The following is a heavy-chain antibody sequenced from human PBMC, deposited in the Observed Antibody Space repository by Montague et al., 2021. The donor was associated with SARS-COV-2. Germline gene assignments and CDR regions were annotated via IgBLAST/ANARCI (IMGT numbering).Heavy chain of an antibody. CDR2: IYYSGST. J-gene: IGHJ3*02. Sequence: SHTLSLTCTVSIRSSTYYWAWIRQPPGKGLEWIGYIYYSGSTNYNPSLKSRVTISVDTSKNQFSLKLSSVTAADTAVYYCARHGPFVVVTAIHDTFDIWGQGTMVTVSS. CDR1: IRSSTYY. CDR3: ARHGPFVVVTAIHDTFDI. D-gene: IGHD2-21*02. V-gene: IGHV4-61*05.